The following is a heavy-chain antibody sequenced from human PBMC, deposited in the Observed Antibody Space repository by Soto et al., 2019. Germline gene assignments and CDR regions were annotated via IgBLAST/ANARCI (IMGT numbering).Heavy chain of an antibody. CDR2: IYYSGTT. D-gene: IGHD4-17*01. Sequence: PSETLSLTCAVSGVSVSATNWWSWIRQTPGKGLEWIGYIYYSGTTNYNPSLKRRVTISVDTSKNQFSLKLSSVTAADTAVYYCARHGTIYGDYFVDYWGQGTLVTVSS. CDR1: GVSVSATNW. V-gene: IGHV4-59*08. CDR3: ARHGTIYGDYFVDY. J-gene: IGHJ4*02.